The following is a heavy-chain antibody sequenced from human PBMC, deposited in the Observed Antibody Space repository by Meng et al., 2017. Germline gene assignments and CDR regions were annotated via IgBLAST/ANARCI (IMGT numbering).Heavy chain of an antibody. CDR1: GGSISSYY. D-gene: IGHD4-23*01. Sequence: SETLSLTCTVSGGSISSYYWSWIRQPPGKGLEWIGYIYYSGSTNYNPSLKSRVTISVDTSKNQFSLKLSSVTAADTAVYYCARDRARIRWAFDIWGHGTMVTVSS. J-gene: IGHJ3*02. CDR2: IYYSGST. V-gene: IGHV4-59*01. CDR3: ARDRARIRWAFDI.